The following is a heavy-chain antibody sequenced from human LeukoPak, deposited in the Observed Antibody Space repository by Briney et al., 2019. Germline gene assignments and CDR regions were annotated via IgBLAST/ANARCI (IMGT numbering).Heavy chain of an antibody. CDR2: IRYDGSNK. J-gene: IGHJ1*01. V-gene: IGHV3-30*02. D-gene: IGHD6-19*01. CDR3: ARGGKRAVAGTRSPQYFQH. CDR1: GLTFSSYG. Sequence: PGGSLRLSCAASGLTFSSYGMHWVRQAPGKGLEWVAYIRYDGSNKYYADSVKGRFTISRDNSKNTLYVQMNSLRAEDTAVYYCARGGKRAVAGTRSPQYFQHWGQGTLVTVSP.